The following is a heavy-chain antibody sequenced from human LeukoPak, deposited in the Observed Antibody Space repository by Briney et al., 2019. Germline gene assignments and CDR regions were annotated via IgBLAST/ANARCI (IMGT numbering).Heavy chain of an antibody. CDR2: ISGSGGST. Sequence: GGSLRLSCAASGFTFSSYAMSWVRQAPGKGLEWVSAISGSGGSTYYADSVKGRFTISGDNAKNSLYLQMNSLRAEDTAVYYCASGEGDGYNYRADYWGQGTLVTVSS. D-gene: IGHD5-24*01. CDR1: GFTFSSYA. CDR3: ASGEGDGYNYRADY. J-gene: IGHJ4*02. V-gene: IGHV3-23*01.